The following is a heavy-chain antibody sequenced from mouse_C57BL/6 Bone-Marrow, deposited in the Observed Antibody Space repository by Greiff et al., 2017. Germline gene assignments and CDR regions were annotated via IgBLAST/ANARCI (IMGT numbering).Heavy chain of an antibody. CDR3: ARDGYDPNWYFDV. J-gene: IGHJ1*03. Sequence: EVQLQQSGPELVKPGASVKISCKASGYTFTDYYMNWVKQSHGKSLEWIGDINPNNGGTSYNQKFKGKATLTVDKSSSTAYMELRSLTSEDSAVYYCARDGYDPNWYFDVWGTGTTVTVSS. CDR2: INPNNGGT. CDR1: GYTFTDYY. D-gene: IGHD2-2*01. V-gene: IGHV1-26*01.